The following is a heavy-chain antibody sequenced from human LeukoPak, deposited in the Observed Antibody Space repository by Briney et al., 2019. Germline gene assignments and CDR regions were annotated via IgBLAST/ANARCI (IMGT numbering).Heavy chain of an antibody. V-gene: IGHV1-2*02. D-gene: IGHD6-19*01. CDR1: GYTFTSYD. CDR2: INPKSGGT. CDR3: ARGVLLAGRGAFDI. J-gene: IGHJ3*02. Sequence: GASVKVSCKASGYTFTSYDINWVRQATGQGLEWMGWINPKSGGTNYAQTFQDRVTMTRDTSISTVYMELSSLRSDDTAVYSCARGVLLAGRGAFDIWGQGTMVTVSS.